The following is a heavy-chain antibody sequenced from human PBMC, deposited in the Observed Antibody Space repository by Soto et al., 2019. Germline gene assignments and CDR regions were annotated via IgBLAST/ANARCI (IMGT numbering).Heavy chain of an antibody. Sequence: PSGTLSLTCNLSGRSISSYYWSSIRQPPGTGLEWIGYIYYSGSTNYNPSLKSRVTISVDTSKNQFSLKLSSVTAADTAVYYCARVRGFFDDFWSGYYPFDPWGQGTLVTAPQ. CDR1: GRSISSYY. D-gene: IGHD3-3*01. CDR2: IYYSGST. V-gene: IGHV4-59*01. CDR3: ARVRGFFDDFWSGYYPFDP. J-gene: IGHJ5*02.